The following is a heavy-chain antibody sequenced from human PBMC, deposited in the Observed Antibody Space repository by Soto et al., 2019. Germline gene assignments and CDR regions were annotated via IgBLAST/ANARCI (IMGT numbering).Heavy chain of an antibody. J-gene: IGHJ6*02. CDR2: ISYDGSNK. Sequence: XGSLGLSFAASSFTFSSYSMHWVGQAPGKGLEWVAVISYDGSNKYYADSVKGRFTISRDNSKNTLYLQMNSLRAEDTAVYYCARHQITASTEPYYYYGMDVWGQGTTVTVSS. CDR1: SFTFSSYS. D-gene: IGHD4-4*01. V-gene: IGHV3-30-3*01. CDR3: ARHQITASTEPYYYYGMDV.